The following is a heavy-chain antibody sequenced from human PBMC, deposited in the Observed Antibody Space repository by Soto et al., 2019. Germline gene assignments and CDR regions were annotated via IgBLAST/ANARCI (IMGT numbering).Heavy chain of an antibody. CDR2: FSSSGGGT. CDR1: GFTFSNYA. D-gene: IGHD2-15*01. Sequence: PGGSLRLSCTASGFTFSNYAMSWVRQAPGKGLEWVSTFSSSGGGTYYADSVKGRFTISRDNSKNTLYLQMNSLRAEDTAVYYYTKANQYCRGANCFPFAYWGLETLVPVP. J-gene: IGHJ4*02. CDR3: TKANQYCRGANCFPFAY. V-gene: IGHV3-23*01.